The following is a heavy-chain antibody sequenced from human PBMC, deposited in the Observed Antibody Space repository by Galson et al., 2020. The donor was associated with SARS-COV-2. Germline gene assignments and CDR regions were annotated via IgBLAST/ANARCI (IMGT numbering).Heavy chain of an antibody. CDR1: GYSVSTTNY. CDR3: ARQGINMIVLVTVPGWYFDL. V-gene: IGHV4-38-2*02. CDR2: VYPSGTT. J-gene: IGHJ2*01. D-gene: IGHD3-22*01. Sequence: SETLSLTCTVSGYSVSTTNYWGWVRQHPGRGLEWIGGVYPSGTTYYNPSLQSRVTISVDTSKDQFSLRLDSVTAADTALYYCARQGINMIVLVTVPGWYFDLWGRGTLVTVSS.